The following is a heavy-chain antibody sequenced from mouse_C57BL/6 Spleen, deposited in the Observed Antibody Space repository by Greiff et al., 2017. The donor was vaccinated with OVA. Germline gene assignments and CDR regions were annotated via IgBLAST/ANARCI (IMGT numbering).Heavy chain of an antibody. CDR1: GYTFTSYW. V-gene: IGHV1-5*01. J-gene: IGHJ4*01. CDR2: IYPGNSDT. D-gene: IGHD2-5*01. CDR3: TRRSNYPYYAMDY. Sequence: VQLQQSGTVLARPGASVKMSCKTSGYTFTSYWMHWVKQRPGQGLEWIGAIYPGNSDTSYNQKFKGKAKLTAVTSASTAYMELSSLTNEDSAVYYCTRRSNYPYYAMDYWGQGTSVTVSS.